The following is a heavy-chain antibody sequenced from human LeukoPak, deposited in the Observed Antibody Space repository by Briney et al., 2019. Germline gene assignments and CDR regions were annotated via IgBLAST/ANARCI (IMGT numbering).Heavy chain of an antibody. CDR2: IYSRGAT. J-gene: IGHJ4*02. V-gene: IGHV3-53*01. CDR1: GFSVSNNY. Sequence: GGSLRLSCAASGFSVSNNYMSWVRQAPGKGLEGVSVIYSRGATYYADSVKGRFTISRDNSKNTLYLQMNGLRVEDTAVYYCAARNYWGQGTLDTVSS. CDR3: AARNY. D-gene: IGHD1-14*01.